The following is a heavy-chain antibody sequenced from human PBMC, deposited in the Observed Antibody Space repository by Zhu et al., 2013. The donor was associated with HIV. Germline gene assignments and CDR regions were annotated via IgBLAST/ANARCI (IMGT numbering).Heavy chain of an antibody. J-gene: IGHJ5*02. D-gene: IGHD3-9*01. CDR1: GGTFSSYA. V-gene: IGHV1-69*01. CDR3: ARAGHYDILTGYRGSWFDP. CDR2: IIPIFGTA. Sequence: QVQLVQSGAEVKKPGSSVKVSCKASGGTFSSYAISWVRQAPGQGLEWMGGIIPIFGTANYAQKFQGRVTITADESTSTAYMELSSLRSEDTAVYYCARAGHYDILTGYRGSWFDPWGQGTLVTVSS.